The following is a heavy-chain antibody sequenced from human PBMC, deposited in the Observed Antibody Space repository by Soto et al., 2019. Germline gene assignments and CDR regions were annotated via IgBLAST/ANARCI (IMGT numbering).Heavy chain of an antibody. D-gene: IGHD1-7*01. V-gene: IGHV1-8*01. J-gene: IGHJ4*02. CDR3: VREGSGSTGIDS. CDR1: GYTFTSYD. Sequence: ASVKVSCKASGYTFTSYDINWVRQATGQGLEWMGRMNPNSGYTAYAQKFQGRVTMTRNTSTNTAYMELTSLRSEDTAVYYCVREGSGSTGIDSWGQGTRVTVSS. CDR2: MNPNSGYT.